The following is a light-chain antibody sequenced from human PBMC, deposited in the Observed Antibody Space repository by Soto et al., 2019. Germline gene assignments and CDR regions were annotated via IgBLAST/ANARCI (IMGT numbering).Light chain of an antibody. Sequence: DIQMTQSPSSLSASVGDRVTITCRASQSISSYLNWYQQKPGKAPKLLIYAASSLHSGLPSRFSGSGSATEFTLTISSLQPDDFATYYCQQYNNYWTFGQGTKVDIK. CDR3: QQYNNYWT. CDR2: AAS. J-gene: IGKJ1*01. CDR1: QSISSY. V-gene: IGKV1-39*01.